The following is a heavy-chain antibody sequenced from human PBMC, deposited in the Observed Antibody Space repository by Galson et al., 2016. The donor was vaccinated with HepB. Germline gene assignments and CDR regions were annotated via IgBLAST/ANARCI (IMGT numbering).Heavy chain of an antibody. V-gene: IGHV3-23*01. D-gene: IGHD3-22*01. CDR3: AKEDSMIGVGGFDY. CDR1: GFSFNNYA. Sequence: SLRLSCAASGFSFNNYAMSWVRQAPGKGLEWVSGISGSGGSTYSADSVKGRFTISRDNSKNTMYLQMNSMRAEDTAVDYCAKEDSMIGVGGFDYWGQGTLVTVSS. CDR2: ISGSGGST. J-gene: IGHJ4*02.